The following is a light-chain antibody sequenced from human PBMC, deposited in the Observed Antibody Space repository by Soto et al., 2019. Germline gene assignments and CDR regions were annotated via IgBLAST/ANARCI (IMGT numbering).Light chain of an antibody. CDR1: KAITSW. CDR3: QQYKT. CDR2: KAS. J-gene: IGKJ1*01. Sequence: DIQMTQFPSSLSSFVSDRVTITCRASKAITSWLVWYQQKPGKAPRVVIYKASSLASGVPSRFSGSGSGTEFSSTISSLQPDDFAHYYCQQYKTFGQGTKVDIK. V-gene: IGKV1-5*03.